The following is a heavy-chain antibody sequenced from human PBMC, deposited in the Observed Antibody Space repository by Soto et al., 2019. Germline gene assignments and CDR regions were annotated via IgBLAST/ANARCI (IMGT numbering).Heavy chain of an antibody. CDR1: GGSFSGYY. CDR2: INHSGST. V-gene: IGHV4-34*01. D-gene: IGHD3-3*01. J-gene: IGHJ6*02. CDR3: ARGPHYDFWSGYYVSPYYGMDV. Sequence: LETLSLTCAVYGGSFSGYYWSWIRQPPGKGLEWIGEINHSGSTNYNPSLKSRVTISVDTSKNQFSLKLSSVTAADTAVYYCARGPHYDFWSGYYVSPYYGMDVWGQGTTVTVSS.